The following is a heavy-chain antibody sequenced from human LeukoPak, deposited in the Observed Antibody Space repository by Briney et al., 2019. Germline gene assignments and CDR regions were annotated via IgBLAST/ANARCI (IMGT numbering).Heavy chain of an antibody. V-gene: IGHV1-69*05. CDR1: GGTFSSYA. J-gene: IGHJ5*02. CDR2: IIPIFGTA. D-gene: IGHD2-2*01. CDR3: ARANLVPAAMSYCFDP. Sequence: SVKVSCKASGGTFSSYAISWVRQAPGQGLEWMGGIIPIFGTANYAQKFQGRVTITTDESTSTAYMELSSLRSEDTAVYYCARANLVPAAMSYCFDPWGQGTLVTVSS.